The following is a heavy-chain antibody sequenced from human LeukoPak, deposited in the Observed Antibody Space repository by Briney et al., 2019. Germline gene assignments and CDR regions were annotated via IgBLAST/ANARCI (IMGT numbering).Heavy chain of an antibody. Sequence: AGGSLRLSCAASGFTFSSYSMNWIRQAPGKGLEWVSSISSSTSYIYYADSVKGRFTISKDNAKNSLYLQMNTLRAEDTAVYYCARAGGSTVSHSDYWGQGTLVTVSS. CDR1: GFTFSSYS. D-gene: IGHD4-17*01. CDR2: ISSSTSYI. V-gene: IGHV3-21*01. CDR3: ARAGGSTVSHSDY. J-gene: IGHJ4*02.